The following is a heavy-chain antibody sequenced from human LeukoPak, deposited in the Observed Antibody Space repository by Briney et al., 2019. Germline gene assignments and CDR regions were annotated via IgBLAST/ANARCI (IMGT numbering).Heavy chain of an antibody. Sequence: GGSLRLSCAASGLSFSNSGMHWVRQAPGKGLEWVAMIWSDGSKTYYADSVKGRFTISRDNSKNTVYLQMNSLRAEDTAVYYCAKDKGVRYFDYWGQGTLVTVSS. V-gene: IGHV3-33*06. CDR2: IWSDGSKT. J-gene: IGHJ4*02. CDR1: GLSFSNSG. D-gene: IGHD3-10*01. CDR3: AKDKGVRYFDY.